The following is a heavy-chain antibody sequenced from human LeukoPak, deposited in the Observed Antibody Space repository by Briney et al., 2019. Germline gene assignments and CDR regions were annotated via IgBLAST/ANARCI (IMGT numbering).Heavy chain of an antibody. V-gene: IGHV1-2*02. CDR2: INPNSGGT. Sequence: GASVKVSCKASGYTFSGYYMHWVRQAPGQGLEWMGWINPNSGGTNYAQKFQGRVTMTRDTSISTAYMELSRLGSDDTAVYYCACTLRYFDWWVFDYWGQGTLVTVSS. D-gene: IGHD3-9*01. J-gene: IGHJ4*02. CDR1: GYTFSGYY. CDR3: ACTLRYFDWWVFDY.